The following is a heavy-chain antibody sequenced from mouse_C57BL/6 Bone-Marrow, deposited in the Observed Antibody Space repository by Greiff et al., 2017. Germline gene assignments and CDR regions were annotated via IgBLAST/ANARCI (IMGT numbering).Heavy chain of an antibody. J-gene: IGHJ4*01. CDR3: AITTVVHYYAMDY. D-gene: IGHD1-1*01. V-gene: IGHV1-69*01. Sequence: VQLQQPGAELVMPGASVKLSCKASGYTFTSYWMPWVKQRPGQGLEWIGEIDPSDSYTNYNQKFKGKSTLTVDKSSSTAYMQLSSLTSEDSAVYYCAITTVVHYYAMDYWGQGTSVTVSA. CDR1: GYTFTSYW. CDR2: IDPSDSYT.